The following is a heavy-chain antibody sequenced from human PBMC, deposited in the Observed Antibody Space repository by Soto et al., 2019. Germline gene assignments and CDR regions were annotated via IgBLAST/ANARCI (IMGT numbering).Heavy chain of an antibody. J-gene: IGHJ6*02. Sequence: GSLRLSCAASGFTFSSYAMSWVRQAPGKGLEWVSAISGSGGSTYYADSVKGRFTISRDNSKNTLYLQMNSLRAEDTAVYYCAKGYYDILTGYLNYYGMDVWGQGTTVTVSS. V-gene: IGHV3-23*01. D-gene: IGHD3-9*01. CDR3: AKGYYDILTGYLNYYGMDV. CDR1: GFTFSSYA. CDR2: ISGSGGST.